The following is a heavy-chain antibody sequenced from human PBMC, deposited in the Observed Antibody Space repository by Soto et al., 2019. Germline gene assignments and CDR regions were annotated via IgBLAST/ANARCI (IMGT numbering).Heavy chain of an antibody. V-gene: IGHV3-21*01. CDR1: GFTCSSYS. CDR3: ASHPRDSSGYWYYFDY. CDR2: ISSSSSYI. J-gene: IGHJ4*02. D-gene: IGHD3-22*01. Sequence: EVQLVESGGGLVKPGGSLRLSCAASGFTCSSYSMNWVRQAPGKGLEWVSSISSSSSYIYYADSVKGRFTISRDNAKNSLYLQMNSLRAEDTAVYYCASHPRDSSGYWYYFDYWGQGTLFTVSS.